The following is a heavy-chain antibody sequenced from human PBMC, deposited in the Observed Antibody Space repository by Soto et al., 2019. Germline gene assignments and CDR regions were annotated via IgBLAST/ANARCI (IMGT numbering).Heavy chain of an antibody. V-gene: IGHV4-34*01. J-gene: IGHJ4*02. CDR3: ARRPGSGNYLRAWHYFDY. Sequence: PSETLSLTCAVYGGSFSGYYWSWIRQPPGKGLEWIGEINHSGSTNYNPSLKSRVTISVDTSKNQFSLKLSSVTAADTAVYYCARRPGSGNYLRAWHYFDYWGQGTLVTVSS. CDR2: INHSGST. D-gene: IGHD3-10*01. CDR1: GGSFSGYY.